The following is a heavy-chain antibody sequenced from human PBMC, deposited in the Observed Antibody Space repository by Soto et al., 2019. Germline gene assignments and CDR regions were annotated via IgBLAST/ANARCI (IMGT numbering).Heavy chain of an antibody. CDR1: GGSISSYY. Sequence: PSETLSLTCTVSGGSISSYYWSWIRQPPGKGLEWIGYIYYSGSTNYNPPLKSRVTISVDTSKNQFSLKLSSVTAADTAVYYCARETMGDAFDIWGQGTMVTVSS. J-gene: IGHJ3*02. CDR3: ARETMGDAFDI. D-gene: IGHD2-8*01. V-gene: IGHV4-59*01. CDR2: IYYSGST.